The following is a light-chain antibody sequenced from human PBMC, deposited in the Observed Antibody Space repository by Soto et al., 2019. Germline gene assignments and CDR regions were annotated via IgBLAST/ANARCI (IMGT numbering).Light chain of an antibody. CDR1: QTISSW. V-gene: IGKV1-5*03. Sequence: DIPMTQSPSTLSPSVGDRVPITCQASQTISSWLAWYQKKTGKDPKILIYKASTLKSGVPSRFSGSGSGTDFNLTISRLETEDFAVYGCQQYDSSPRTFGQGTKVDIK. CDR2: KAS. CDR3: QQYDSSPRT. J-gene: IGKJ1*01.